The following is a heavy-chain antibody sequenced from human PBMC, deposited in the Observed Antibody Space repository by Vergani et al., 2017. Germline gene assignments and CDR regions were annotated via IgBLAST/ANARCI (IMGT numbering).Heavy chain of an antibody. CDR2: IYYSGST. CDR3: ARDLYDSSGYYSVGW. Sequence: QVQLQESGPGLVKPSQTLSLTCTVSGGSISSGGYYWSWIRQHPGKGLEWIGYIYYSGSTYYNPSLKSRVTISVDTSKNKFSLKLSSVTAADTTVYYCARDLYDSSGYYSVGWWGQGTLVTVSS. V-gene: IGHV4-31*03. D-gene: IGHD3-22*01. J-gene: IGHJ4*02. CDR1: GGSISSGGYY.